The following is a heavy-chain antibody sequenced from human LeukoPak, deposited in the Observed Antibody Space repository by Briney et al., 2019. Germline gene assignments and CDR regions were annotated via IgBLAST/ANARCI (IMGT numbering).Heavy chain of an antibody. CDR1: GYTFIGYY. CDR2: INPNSGGT. Sequence: ASVRVSCKASGYTFIGYYMHWVRQAPGQGLEWMGWINPNSGGTNYAQKFQGRVTMTTDTSISTAYMELSGLRSDDTAMYYCARGIRYCSSDSCSWGQGTVVSVFS. D-gene: IGHD2-15*01. CDR3: ARGIRYCSSDSCS. V-gene: IGHV1-2*02. J-gene: IGHJ5*02.